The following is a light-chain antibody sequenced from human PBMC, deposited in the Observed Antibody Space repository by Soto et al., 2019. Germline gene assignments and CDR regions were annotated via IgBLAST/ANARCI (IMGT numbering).Light chain of an antibody. V-gene: IGKV3-11*01. Sequence: EIVLTQSPAILSLSPGERATLSCRASQSVSSYFAWYQQKPGQAPRLLIYDASNRATGVPARFSGSGSGTGSALTISSLEPEDFAVYYCQQRRYWPVTFGQGTKVEIK. CDR3: QQRRYWPVT. J-gene: IGKJ1*01. CDR1: QSVSSY. CDR2: DAS.